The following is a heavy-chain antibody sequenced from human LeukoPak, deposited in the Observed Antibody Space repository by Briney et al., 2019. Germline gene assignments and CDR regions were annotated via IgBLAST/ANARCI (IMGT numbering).Heavy chain of an antibody. CDR1: GGTFSSYA. V-gene: IGHV1-69*05. Sequence: SVKVSCKASGGTFSSYAISWVRQAPGQGLEWMGRIIPIFGTANYAQKFQGRVTITTDESTSTAYMELSSLRSEDTAVYYCARDRGSIVVVPAAKYNWFDPWGQGTLVTVPS. D-gene: IGHD2-2*01. CDR3: ARDRGSIVVVPAAKYNWFDP. CDR2: IIPIFGTA. J-gene: IGHJ5*02.